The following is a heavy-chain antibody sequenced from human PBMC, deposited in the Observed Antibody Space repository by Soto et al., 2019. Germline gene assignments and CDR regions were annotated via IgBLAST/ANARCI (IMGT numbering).Heavy chain of an antibody. J-gene: IGHJ4*02. D-gene: IGHD5-18*01. CDR2: IYHSGST. CDR1: GYSISSGYY. CDR3: ARDGSRGYSSHFDY. Sequence: PSETLSLTCAVSGYSISSGYYWGWIRQPPGKGLEWIGSIYHSGSTYYNPSLKSRVTISVDTSKNQFSLKLSSVTAADTAVYYCARDGSRGYSSHFDYWGQGTLVTVSS. V-gene: IGHV4-38-2*02.